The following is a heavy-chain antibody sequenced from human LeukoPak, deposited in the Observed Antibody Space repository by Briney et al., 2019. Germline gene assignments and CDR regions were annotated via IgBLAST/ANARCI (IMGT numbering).Heavy chain of an antibody. CDR3: ARAVAGTPYYSDY. D-gene: IGHD6-19*01. Sequence: GGSLRLSCAASGFTVSSSYMSWVRQAPGKGLEWVSVIYTRGNTYYADSVKGRFTISRDSSKNTLYLQMNSLTADDTAVYYCARAVAGTPYYSDYWGQGTLVTVSS. CDR1: GFTVSSSY. J-gene: IGHJ4*02. CDR2: IYTRGNT. V-gene: IGHV3-53*01.